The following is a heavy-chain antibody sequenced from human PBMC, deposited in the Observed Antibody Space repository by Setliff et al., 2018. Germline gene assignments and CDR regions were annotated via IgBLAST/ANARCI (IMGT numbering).Heavy chain of an antibody. D-gene: IGHD6-19*01. J-gene: IGHJ4*02. CDR3: ARDFRYSTYWYALPYFDY. Sequence: PGESLKISCATSGFTFSDYYMSWVRQAPGKGLEWVAVISYDGSNKYYADSVKGRFTISRDNARNSLYLQMNSLRAEDTAVYFCARDFRYSTYWYALPYFDYWGQGTLVTVSS. CDR2: ISYDGSNK. CDR1: GFTFSDYY. V-gene: IGHV3-30-3*01.